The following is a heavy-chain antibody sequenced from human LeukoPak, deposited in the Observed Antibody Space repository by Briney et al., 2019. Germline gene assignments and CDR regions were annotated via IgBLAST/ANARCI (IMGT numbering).Heavy chain of an antibody. CDR3: AKDRYDSSGHYPLSAEYFQH. D-gene: IGHD3-22*01. J-gene: IGHJ1*01. V-gene: IGHV3-23*01. Sequence: GGSLRLSCAASGFTFSSYAMSWVRQAPGKGLEWVSAISGSGGSTYYADSVKGRFTISRDNSKNTLYLQMNSLRAEDTAVYYCAKDRYDSSGHYPLSAEYFQHWGQGTLVTVSS. CDR2: ISGSGGST. CDR1: GFTFSSYA.